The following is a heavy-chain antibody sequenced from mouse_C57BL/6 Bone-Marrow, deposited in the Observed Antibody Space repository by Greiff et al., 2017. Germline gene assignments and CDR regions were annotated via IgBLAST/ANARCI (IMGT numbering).Heavy chain of an antibody. D-gene: IGHD1-1*01. CDR2: ISNLAYSI. CDR3: ARHYYYGSSYPYYYAMDY. V-gene: IGHV5-15*04. CDR1: GFTFSDYG. Sequence: EVKLVESGGGLVQPRGSLKLSCAASGFTFSDYGMAWVRQAPRKGPEWVAFISNLAYSIYYADTVTGRFTISRENAKNTLYLEMSSLRSEDTAMYYCARHYYYGSSYPYYYAMDYWGQGTSVTVSS. J-gene: IGHJ4*01.